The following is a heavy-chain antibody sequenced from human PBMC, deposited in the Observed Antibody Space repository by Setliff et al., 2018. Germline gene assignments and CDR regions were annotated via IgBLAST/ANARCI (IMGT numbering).Heavy chain of an antibody. CDR3: VRVTSGRLDFDY. V-gene: IGHV1-8*01. Sequence: ASAKVSCKASGYSFTSYDINWVRLAAGQGLEWMGWVSPXXXXXXGXAXXXQGRVTITWVTSISTAYMELSSLRSEDTAVYYCVRVTSGRLDFDYWGQGTPVTVSS. CDR1: GYSFTSYD. CDR2: VSPXXXXXX. D-gene: IGHD6-19*01. J-gene: IGHJ4*02.